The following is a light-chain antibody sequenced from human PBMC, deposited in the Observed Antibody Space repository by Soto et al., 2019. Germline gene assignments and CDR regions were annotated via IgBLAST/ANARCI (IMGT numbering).Light chain of an antibody. CDR1: QSVSSN. V-gene: IGKV3-15*01. CDR3: HQYNNWQKT. J-gene: IGKJ5*01. Sequence: EVVVTQSPATLSVSPGERATLSCRASQSVSSNLAWYQQKPGQAPRLLIYEASTRATGISARFSGSGSGTEFTLTISSLQSEDFAVYYCHQYNNWQKTFGQGTRLEIK. CDR2: EAS.